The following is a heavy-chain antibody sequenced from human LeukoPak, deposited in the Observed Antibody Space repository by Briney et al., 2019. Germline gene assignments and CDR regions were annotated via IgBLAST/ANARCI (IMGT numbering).Heavy chain of an antibody. D-gene: IGHD5-24*01. Sequence: ASVKVSCKASGYTFTGYYMHWVRQAPGQGLEWMGWINPNSGGTNYAQKFQGRVTITRDTSISTAYMELSRLRSDDTAVYYCAREEMATIPFDYWGQGTLVTVSS. CDR3: AREEMATIPFDY. J-gene: IGHJ4*02. CDR1: GYTFTGYY. CDR2: INPNSGGT. V-gene: IGHV1-2*02.